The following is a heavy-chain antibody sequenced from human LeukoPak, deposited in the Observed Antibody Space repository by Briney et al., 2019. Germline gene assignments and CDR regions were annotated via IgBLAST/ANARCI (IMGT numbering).Heavy chain of an antibody. CDR3: ARDEDYASFDY. V-gene: IGHV3-74*01. D-gene: IGHD4-17*01. CDR2: INSDGSST. Sequence: GGSLRLSCAASGFTFSSYWMHWVRQAPGKGLVWVSRINSDGSSTSYADSVKGRFTISRDNAKNSLYLQMNSLRAEDTAVYYCARDEDYASFDYWGQGTLVTVSS. CDR1: GFTFSSYW. J-gene: IGHJ4*02.